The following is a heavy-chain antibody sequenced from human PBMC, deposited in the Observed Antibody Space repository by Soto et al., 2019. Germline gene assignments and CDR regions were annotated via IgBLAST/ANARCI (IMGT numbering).Heavy chain of an antibody. J-gene: IGHJ5*02. CDR2: IKQDGSEK. V-gene: IGHV3-7*03. CDR1: GFTFSSYW. CDR3: ARDPPAYCSGGSCYSWFDP. Sequence: GSLRLSCAASGFTFSSYWMSWVRQAPGKGLEWVANIKQDGSEKYYVDSVKGRFTISRDNAKNSLYLQMNSLRAEDTAVYYCARDPPAYCSGGSCYSWFDPWGQGTLVTVSS. D-gene: IGHD2-15*01.